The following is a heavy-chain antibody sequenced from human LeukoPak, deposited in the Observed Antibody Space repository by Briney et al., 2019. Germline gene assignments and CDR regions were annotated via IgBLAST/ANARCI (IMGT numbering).Heavy chain of an antibody. CDR1: GFTFSSYC. J-gene: IGHJ4*02. Sequence: GGSLRLSCAASGFTFSSYCMNWVRQAPGKGLEWVSSISSSSSYIYYADSVKGRFTISRDNAKNSLYLQMNSLRAEDTAVYCCARGLRWSPGYFDYWGQGTLVTVSS. CDR2: ISSSSSYI. V-gene: IGHV3-21*01. CDR3: ARGLRWSPGYFDY. D-gene: IGHD4-23*01.